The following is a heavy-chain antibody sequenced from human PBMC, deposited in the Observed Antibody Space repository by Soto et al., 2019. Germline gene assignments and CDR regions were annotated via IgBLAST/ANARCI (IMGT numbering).Heavy chain of an antibody. CDR1: GYTFTGYY. CDR3: ARGVVGQWLVLRPLDY. CDR2: INPNSGGT. D-gene: IGHD6-19*01. J-gene: IGHJ4*02. Sequence: GASVKVSCKASGYTFTGYYMHWVRQAPGQGLEWMGWINPNSGGTNYAQKFQGRVTMTRDTSISTAYMELSRLRSDDTAVYYCARGVVGQWLVLRPLDYWGQGTLVTVSS. V-gene: IGHV1-2*02.